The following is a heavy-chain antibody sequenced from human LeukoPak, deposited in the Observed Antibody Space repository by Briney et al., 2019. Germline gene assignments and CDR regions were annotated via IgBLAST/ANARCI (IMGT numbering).Heavy chain of an antibody. Sequence: SETLSLTCTVSGGSMSSYYWSWLRQPPGKGLEWIGYIYYSGFTNYNPSLKSRVTISVDTSKNQFSLKLSSVTAADTAVYYCARDSGSYHWFDPWGQGTLVTVSS. D-gene: IGHD1-26*01. CDR1: GGSMSSYY. V-gene: IGHV4-59*01. CDR2: IYYSGFT. J-gene: IGHJ5*02. CDR3: ARDSGSYHWFDP.